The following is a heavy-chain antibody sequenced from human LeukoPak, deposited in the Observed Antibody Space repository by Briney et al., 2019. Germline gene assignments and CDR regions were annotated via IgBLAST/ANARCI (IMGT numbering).Heavy chain of an antibody. Sequence: GGSLRLSREASGFTFSSYAMSWVRQAPGKGLAWVSVISSSADSTYYADSVKGRFTISRDNSKNTLYLKMNNLRAEDTAVYYCAKPLEKYTYGGNFDYWGQGILVTVSS. CDR2: ISSSADST. CDR1: GFTFSSYA. J-gene: IGHJ4*02. D-gene: IGHD4-23*01. V-gene: IGHV3-23*01. CDR3: AKPLEKYTYGGNFDY.